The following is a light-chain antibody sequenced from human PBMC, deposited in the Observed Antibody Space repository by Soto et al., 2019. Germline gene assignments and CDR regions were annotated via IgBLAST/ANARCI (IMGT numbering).Light chain of an antibody. CDR2: DNN. CDR1: NSNIGNNY. Sequence: QSALTQPPSVSATPGQTVTISCSGSNSNIGNNYVSWYQQLPGTAPKLLIYDNNKRPSEIPDRFSGSKSGPSATLGITGFQTGDEADYYCGSWDSSLSAYVFATGTKVTVL. J-gene: IGLJ1*01. V-gene: IGLV1-51*01. CDR3: GSWDSSLSAYV.